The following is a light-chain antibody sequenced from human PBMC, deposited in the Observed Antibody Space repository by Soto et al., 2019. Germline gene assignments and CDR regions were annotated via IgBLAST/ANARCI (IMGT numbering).Light chain of an antibody. J-gene: IGKJ1*01. Sequence: DIQTTQSPSSLSASEGDRVTITCRASQSISSYLNWYQQKPGKAPKLLIYAASSLQSGVPSRFSGSGSGTDFTLTISSLQPEAFATYYCQQSYSTPWTFGQGTKVEIK. CDR1: QSISSY. CDR2: AAS. CDR3: QQSYSTPWT. V-gene: IGKV1-39*01.